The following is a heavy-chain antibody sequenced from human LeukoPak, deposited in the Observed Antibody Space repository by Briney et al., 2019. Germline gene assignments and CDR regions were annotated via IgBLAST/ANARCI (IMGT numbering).Heavy chain of an antibody. CDR2: IYYSGST. V-gene: IGHV4-59*01. J-gene: IGHJ4*02. CDR3: ARAHSSSWYYFDY. D-gene: IGHD6-13*01. Sequence: PSETLSLTCTVSGGSISSYYWSWIRQPPGKGLEWIGYIYYSGSTNYNPSLKSRVTISVDTSKNQFSLKLSSATAADTAVYYCARAHSSSWYYFDYWGQGTLVTVSS. CDR1: GGSISSYY.